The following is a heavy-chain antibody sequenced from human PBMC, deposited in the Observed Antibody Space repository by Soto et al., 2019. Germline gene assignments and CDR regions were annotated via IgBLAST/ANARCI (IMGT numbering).Heavy chain of an antibody. CDR2: IDPRDSYT. J-gene: IGHJ5*02. CDR3: AREQSDLEMFNWLDP. V-gene: IGHV5-10-1*01. CDR1: GYSFTTYW. D-gene: IGHD1-1*01. Sequence: GESLKISCEASGYSFTTYWISWVRQMPGKGLEWMGAIDPRDSYTKYSPSFQGHVTISVDKSISTAYQQWNSLKASDTAIYYCAREQSDLEMFNWLDPWGQGTLVTVSS.